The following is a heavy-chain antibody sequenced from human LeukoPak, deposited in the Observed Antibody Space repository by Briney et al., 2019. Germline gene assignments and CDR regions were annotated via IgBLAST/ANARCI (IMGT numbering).Heavy chain of an antibody. Sequence: ASVKVSCKASGYTFTSYAMHWVRQAPGQRLEWMGWINAGNGNTKYSQEFQGRVTITRDTSASTAYMELSSLRSEDMAVYYCARDASSGYYLGVDYWGQGTLVTVSS. V-gene: IGHV1-3*03. CDR1: GYTFTSYA. J-gene: IGHJ4*02. CDR2: INAGNGNT. D-gene: IGHD3-22*01. CDR3: ARDASSGYYLGVDY.